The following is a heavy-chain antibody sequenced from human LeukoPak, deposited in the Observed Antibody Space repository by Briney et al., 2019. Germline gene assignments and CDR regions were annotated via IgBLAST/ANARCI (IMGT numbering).Heavy chain of an antibody. CDR3: ARGNFYDNKGYSPELRY. CDR2: SDPKSGAT. J-gene: IGHJ4*02. Sequence: GASVKVSCKTSGYTFTSYYIHSLRQAPGQRFEWMGWSDPKSGATKYEHFQGRVTMTRDTSISTAYMELSRLTSDDTAVYYCARGNFYDNKGYSPELRYWGQGTLVTVSS. CDR1: GYTFTSYY. D-gene: IGHD3-10*01. V-gene: IGHV1-2*02.